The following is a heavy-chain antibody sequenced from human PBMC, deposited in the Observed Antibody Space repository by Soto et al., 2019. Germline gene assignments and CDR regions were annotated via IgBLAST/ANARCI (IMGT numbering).Heavy chain of an antibody. D-gene: IGHD6-13*01. J-gene: IGHJ4*02. CDR1: GGTFSSYT. V-gene: IGHV1-69*02. CDR3: ARISQGAAAGSQVDY. CDR2: IIPILGIA. Sequence: VKVSCKASGGTFSSYTISWVRQAPGQGLEWMGRIIPILGIANYAQKFQGRVTITADKSTSTAYMELSSLRSEDTAVYYCARISQGAAAGSQVDYWGQGTLVSVSS.